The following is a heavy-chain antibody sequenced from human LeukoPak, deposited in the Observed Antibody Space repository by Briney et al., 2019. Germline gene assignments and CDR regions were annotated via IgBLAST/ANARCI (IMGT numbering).Heavy chain of an antibody. J-gene: IGHJ6*02. V-gene: IGHV3-23*01. CDR3: ARAPVALYYYYGMDV. CDR2: ISGSGGST. CDR1: GFTFSSYA. D-gene: IGHD6-19*01. Sequence: PGGSLRLSCAASGFTFSSYAMSWVRQAPGKGLEWVSAISGSGGSTYYADSVKGRFTISRDNSKDTLYLQMNSLRAEDTAVYYCARAPVALYYYYGMDVWGQGTTVTVSS.